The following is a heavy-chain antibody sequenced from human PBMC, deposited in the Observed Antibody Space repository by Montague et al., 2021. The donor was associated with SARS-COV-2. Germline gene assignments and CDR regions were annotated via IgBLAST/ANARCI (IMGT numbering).Heavy chain of an antibody. V-gene: IGHV4-59*07. J-gene: IGHJ3*02. D-gene: IGHD6-19*01. CDR3: ARGSGWMGNAFDI. CDR2: IYYSGST. Sequence: SAILSLTCTVSGGSISSYYWSWIRQPPGKGLEWIGYIYYSGSTNXNPSLKSRVTISVDTSKNQFSLKLSSVTAADTAVYYCARGSGWMGNAFDIWGQGTMVTVSS. CDR1: GGSISSYY.